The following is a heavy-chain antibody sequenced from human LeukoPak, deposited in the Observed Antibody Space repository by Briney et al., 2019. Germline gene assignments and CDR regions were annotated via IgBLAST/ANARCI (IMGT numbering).Heavy chain of an antibody. D-gene: IGHD3-22*01. CDR2: ISYDGSNK. J-gene: IGHJ4*02. CDR1: GFTFSSYA. CDR3: ASHSSRHYYDSSGYSAIDC. V-gene: IGHV3-30-3*01. Sequence: GGSLRLSCAASGFTFSSYAMHWVRQAPGKGLERVAVISYDGSNKCYADSVKGRFTISRDNSKNTLYLQMNSLRAEDTAVYYCASHSSRHYYDSSGYSAIDCWGQGTLVTVSS.